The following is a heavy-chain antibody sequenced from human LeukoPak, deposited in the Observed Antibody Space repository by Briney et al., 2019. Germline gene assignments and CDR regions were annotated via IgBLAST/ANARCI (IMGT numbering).Heavy chain of an antibody. CDR1: GYTFTSYA. J-gene: IGHJ4*02. D-gene: IGHD6-19*01. CDR3: ARGSSGYPYYFDY. CDR2: INAGNGNT. V-gene: IGHV1-3*01. Sequence: ASVKVSCKASGYTFTSYAMHWVRQAPGQRLEWMGWINAGNGNTKYSQKFQGRVTITRDTSASTAYMELSSLRSEDTAVYHCARGSSGYPYYFDYWGQGTLVTVSS.